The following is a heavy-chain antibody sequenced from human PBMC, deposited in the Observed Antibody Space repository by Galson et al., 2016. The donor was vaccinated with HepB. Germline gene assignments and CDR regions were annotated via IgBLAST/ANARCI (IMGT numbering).Heavy chain of an antibody. CDR3: ARHRPEGYSSAWYYFDY. Sequence: SETLSLTCTVSGDSVRSYCWSWIRQSPGKGLEWIGYIYYSGSTNYNPSLKSRVTISLDTSSNQLSLRLSSVTAADTAVYYCARHRPEGYSSAWYYFDYWGQGTLVTVSS. CDR2: IYYSGST. CDR1: GDSVRSYC. J-gene: IGHJ4*02. V-gene: IGHV4-59*08. D-gene: IGHD6-6*01.